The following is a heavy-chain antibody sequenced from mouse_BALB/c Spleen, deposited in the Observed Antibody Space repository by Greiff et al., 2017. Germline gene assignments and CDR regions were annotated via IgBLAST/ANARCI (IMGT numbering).Heavy chain of an antibody. CDR3: ARGGTTVVEGDFDD. CDR1: GYTFTSYV. CDR2: INPYNDGT. D-gene: IGHD1-1*01. J-gene: IGHJ2*01. Sequence: EVQLQQSGPELVKPGASVKMSCKASGYTFTSYVMHWVKQKPGQGLEWIGYINPYNDGTKYNEKFKGKATLTSDKSSSTAYMELSSLTSEDSAVYYWARGGTTVVEGDFDDWGQGTTLTVSS. V-gene: IGHV1-14*01.